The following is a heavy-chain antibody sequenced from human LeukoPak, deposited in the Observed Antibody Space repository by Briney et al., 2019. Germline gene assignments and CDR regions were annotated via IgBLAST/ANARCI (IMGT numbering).Heavy chain of an antibody. Sequence: SETLSLTCAVYGGSFSGYYWSWIRQPPGKGLEWIGEINHSGSTNYNPSLKSRVTISVDTSKNQFSLKLSSVTAADTAVYYCAVGASSGCLTRDYWGQGTLVTVSS. CDR3: AVGASSGCLTRDY. CDR2: INHSGST. D-gene: IGHD3-22*01. J-gene: IGHJ4*02. CDR1: GGSFSGYY. V-gene: IGHV4-34*01.